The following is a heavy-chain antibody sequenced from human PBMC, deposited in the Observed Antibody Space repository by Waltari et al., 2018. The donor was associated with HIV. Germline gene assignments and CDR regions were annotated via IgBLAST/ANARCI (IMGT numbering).Heavy chain of an antibody. D-gene: IGHD3-10*01. Sequence: QITLKESGPTVVKPIQTLTLTCSFSGFSLSTTGVGVGWIRQPPGEAPEWLALIYWDDTKRYNPSLKSRLTIYKNTSKNQVGLILATMEPLDTATYFYTHAYYFPSGSYFAHWGQGILVTVSS. J-gene: IGHJ4*02. CDR1: GFSLSTTGVG. CDR2: IYWDDTK. V-gene: IGHV2-5*02. CDR3: THAYYFPSGSYFAH.